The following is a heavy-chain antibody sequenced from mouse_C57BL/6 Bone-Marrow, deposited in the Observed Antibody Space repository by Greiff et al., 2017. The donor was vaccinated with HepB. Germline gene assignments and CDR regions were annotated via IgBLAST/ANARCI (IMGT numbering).Heavy chain of an antibody. CDR3: ARRTMITEGFAY. Sequence: QVQLQQPGAELVRPGSSVKLSCKASGYTFTSYWMDWVKQRPGQGLEWIGNIYPSDSETHYNQKFKDKATLTVDKSSSTAYMQLSSLTSEDSAVYYGARRTMITEGFAYWGQGTLVTVSA. J-gene: IGHJ3*01. D-gene: IGHD2-4*01. V-gene: IGHV1-61*01. CDR2: IYPSDSET. CDR1: GYTFTSYW.